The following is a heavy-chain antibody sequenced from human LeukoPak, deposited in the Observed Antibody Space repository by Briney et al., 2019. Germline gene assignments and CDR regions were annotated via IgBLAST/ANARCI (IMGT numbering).Heavy chain of an antibody. CDR2: FYPEDGET. Sequence: ASVKVSCKVSGYTLTELSMHWVRQAPGKGLEWMGGFYPEDGETIYAQKFQGRVTMTEDTSTDTAYMELSSLRSEDTAVYYCASELATIPHYYYGMDVWGQGTTVTVSS. J-gene: IGHJ6*02. V-gene: IGHV1-24*01. CDR3: ASELATIPHYYYGMDV. CDR1: GYTLTELS. D-gene: IGHD5-24*01.